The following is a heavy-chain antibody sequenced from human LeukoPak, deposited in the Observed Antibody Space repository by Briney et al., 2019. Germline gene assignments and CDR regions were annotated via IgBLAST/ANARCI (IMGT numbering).Heavy chain of an antibody. CDR3: ARDLGCSGGSCRVDIGMVTGY. J-gene: IGHJ4*02. D-gene: IGHD2-15*01. CDR2: ISPNSGVT. V-gene: IGHV1-2*02. CDR1: GYTFTGYY. Sequence: ASVKVSCKASGYTFTGYYVHWVRQAPGQGLEWMGWISPNSGVTIYAQKFQGRVTMTRDTSISTAYMELSRLRSDDTAVYYCARDLGCSGGSCRVDIGMVTGYWGQGTLVTVSS.